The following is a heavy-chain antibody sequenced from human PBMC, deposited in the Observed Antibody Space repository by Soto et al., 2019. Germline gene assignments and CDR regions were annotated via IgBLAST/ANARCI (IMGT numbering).Heavy chain of an antibody. CDR1: GFTFTSSA. Sequence: QMQLVQSGPEVKKPGTSVKVSCKASGFTFTSSAMQWVRQARGQRLEWIGWIVVGSGNTNYAQKFQERVTIPRDMSTSTAYLELSSLRSEDTAVYYCAAILGYCSSTSCREYFQHWGQGTLVTVSS. CDR2: IVVGSGNT. CDR3: AAILGYCSSTSCREYFQH. D-gene: IGHD2-2*01. J-gene: IGHJ1*01. V-gene: IGHV1-58*02.